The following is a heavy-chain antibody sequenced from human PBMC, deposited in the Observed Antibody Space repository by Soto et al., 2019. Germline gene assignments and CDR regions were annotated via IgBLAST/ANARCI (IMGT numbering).Heavy chain of an antibody. J-gene: IGHJ6*02. CDR1: GFTFSSYS. V-gene: IGHV3-21*01. D-gene: IGHD6-6*01. CDR2: ISSSSSYI. CDR3: AQIRYSSSLDYYYYGMDV. Sequence: GGSLRLSCAASGFTFSSYSMNWVRQAPGKGLEWVSSISSSSSYIYYADSVKGRFTISRDNAKNSLYLQMNSLRAEDTAVYYCAQIRYSSSLDYYYYGMDVWGQGTTVPVSS.